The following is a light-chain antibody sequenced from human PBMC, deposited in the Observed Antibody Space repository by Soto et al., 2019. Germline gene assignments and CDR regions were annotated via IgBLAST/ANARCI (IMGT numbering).Light chain of an antibody. Sequence: QSVLTQPASVSGSPGQSITISCTGTSSDAYYVSWYQQHPGKVPKLLIFEVYNRPSGVSDRFSGSRSVNTASLTISGLQAEDEADYYCSSSTTSSTLVFGGGTQLTVL. CDR1: SSDAYY. J-gene: IGLJ2*01. V-gene: IGLV2-14*03. CDR3: SSSTTSSTLV. CDR2: EVY.